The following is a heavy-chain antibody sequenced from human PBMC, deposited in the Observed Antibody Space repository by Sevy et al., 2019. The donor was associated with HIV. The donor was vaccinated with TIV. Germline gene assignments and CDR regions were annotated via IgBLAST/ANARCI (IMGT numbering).Heavy chain of an antibody. J-gene: IGHJ6*02. CDR2: IRFDATIK. Sequence: GGSLRLSCAASGFTFSSYGMHWVRQAPGKGLEWVAFIRFDATIKYYRDSVKGRLTISRDNSKSTLYLQMNSLRAEDTAVYFCAKVLRIVEIPAAIDYYYGMDVWGQGTTVTVSS. CDR1: GFTFSSYG. CDR3: AKVLRIVEIPAAIDYYYGMDV. V-gene: IGHV3-30*02. D-gene: IGHD2-2*01.